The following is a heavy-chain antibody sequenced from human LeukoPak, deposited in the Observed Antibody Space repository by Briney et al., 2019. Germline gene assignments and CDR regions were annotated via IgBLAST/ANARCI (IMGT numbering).Heavy chain of an antibody. CDR2: LYSDGNT. CDR1: GFTVITND. D-gene: IGHD1-14*01. CDR3: ARGVEPLAANTLAY. V-gene: IGHV3-53*01. Sequence: GGSLRLSCAASGFTVITNDMTWVRQAPGKGLEWVSVLYSDGNTKYADSVQGRFTISRHNYKNTLYLEMNSLSPDDTAVYYCARGVEPLAANTLAYWGQGTLVTVSS. J-gene: IGHJ4*02.